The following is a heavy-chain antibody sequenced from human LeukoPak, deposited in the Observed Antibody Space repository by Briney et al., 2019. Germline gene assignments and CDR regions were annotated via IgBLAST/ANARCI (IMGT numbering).Heavy chain of an antibody. Sequence: PGGSLRLSCAASGFTFSSDSMNWVRQAPGKGLEWVSYISTSSSTIYYADSVKGRFTISRDNAKNSLYLQMNSLRAEDTAVYYCARWRGALDAFDIWGQGTMVTVSS. CDR3: ARWRGALDAFDI. CDR1: GFTFSSDS. V-gene: IGHV3-48*01. J-gene: IGHJ3*02. D-gene: IGHD3-10*01. CDR2: ISTSSSTI.